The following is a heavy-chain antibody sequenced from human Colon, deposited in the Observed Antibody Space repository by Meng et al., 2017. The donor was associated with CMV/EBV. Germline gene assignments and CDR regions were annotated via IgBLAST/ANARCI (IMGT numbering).Heavy chain of an antibody. V-gene: IGHV3-48*03. CDR3: ASTGPLYGLYFCY. CDR2: ISSSATTT. D-gene: IGHD2-8*01. Sequence: GESLKISCAASGFSFRTYEMNWVRQAPGKGLEWISHISSSATTTYYTDSVKGRFTISRDNAKNSLYLQMSSLRAEDTAVYYCASTGPLYGLYFCYWGQGTLVTVSS. J-gene: IGHJ4*02. CDR1: GFSFRTYE.